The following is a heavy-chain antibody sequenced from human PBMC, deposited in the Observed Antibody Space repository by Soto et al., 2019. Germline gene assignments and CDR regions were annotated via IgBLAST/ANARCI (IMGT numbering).Heavy chain of an antibody. CDR3: ATDIAARRVGWPFDY. CDR2: MRGLGCST. V-gene: IGHV3-23*01. CDR1: GFTFSSYA. Sequence: EVQLLESGGDLVQPGGSLRLSCTTSGFTFSSYAMTWVRQTPGKGLEWVSTMRGLGCSTCYADSVMGRFTISSDDSKSTLFLQMDSLRVEDTGVYYCATDIAARRVGWPFDYWGQGTLVTVSS. D-gene: IGHD6-6*01. J-gene: IGHJ4*02.